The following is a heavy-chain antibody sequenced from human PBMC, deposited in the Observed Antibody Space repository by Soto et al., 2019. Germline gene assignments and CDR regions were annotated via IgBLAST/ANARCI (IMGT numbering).Heavy chain of an antibody. CDR2: ISYDGSNK. CDR3: ARGLYCSGGSCYLSYFDY. CDR1: GFTFSNYG. V-gene: IGHV3-30*03. J-gene: IGHJ4*02. D-gene: IGHD2-15*01. Sequence: QVQLVESGGGVVQPGRSLRLSCAASGFTFSNYGMHWVRQAPGKGLEWVALISYDGSNKFYADSVKGRFTLSRDISEKTLYLQMNNLRPEDTAVYYCARGLYCSGGSCYLSYFDYWGQGTLVTVSA.